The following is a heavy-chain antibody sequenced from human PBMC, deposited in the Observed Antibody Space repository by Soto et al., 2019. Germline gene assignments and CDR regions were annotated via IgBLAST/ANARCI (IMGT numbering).Heavy chain of an antibody. J-gene: IGHJ4*02. Sequence: QVQLQQWGAGLLKPSETLSLTCAVYGGSFSGYYWSWIRQPPGKGLEWIGEINHSGSTNYNPSLKSRVTISVDTSKNQFSLKLSSVTAADTAVYYCARGGGYCSGGSSLTSSGGWGQGTLVTVSS. D-gene: IGHD2-15*01. CDR2: INHSGST. CDR1: GGSFSGYY. CDR3: ARGGGYCSGGSSLTSSGG. V-gene: IGHV4-34*01.